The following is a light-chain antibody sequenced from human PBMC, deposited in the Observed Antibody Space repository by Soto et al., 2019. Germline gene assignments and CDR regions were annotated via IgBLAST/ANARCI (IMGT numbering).Light chain of an antibody. CDR3: SSYTSSIRI. CDR2: EVS. V-gene: IGLV2-14*01. Sequence: QSALTQPASVSGSPGQSITISCTGTSSDVGGYSFVSWYQHNPGKAPKLVIYEVSNRPLGVSSRFSGSKSGYTASLTISGLQTDDEADYYCSSYTSSIRIFGGGTKLTVL. J-gene: IGLJ2*01. CDR1: SSDVGGYSF.